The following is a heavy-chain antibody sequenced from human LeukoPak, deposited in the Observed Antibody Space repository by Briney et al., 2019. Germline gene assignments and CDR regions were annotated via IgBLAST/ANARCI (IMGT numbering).Heavy chain of an antibody. J-gene: IGHJ4*02. V-gene: IGHV4-34*01. D-gene: IGHD3-22*01. CDR2: INHSGST. Sequence: SETLSLTCAVYGGSFSGYYWSWIRQPPGKGLEWIGEINHSGSTNYNPSLKSRVTISVDTSKNQFSLKLSSVTAADTAVYYCARVGYYDSSVRWGQGTLVTVSS. CDR3: ARVGYYDSSVR. CDR1: GGSFSGYY.